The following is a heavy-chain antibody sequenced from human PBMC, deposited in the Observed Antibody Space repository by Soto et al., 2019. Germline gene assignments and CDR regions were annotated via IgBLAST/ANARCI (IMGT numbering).Heavy chain of an antibody. D-gene: IGHD6-25*01. CDR1: GGSISSGGYS. CDR3: ARLGSIAADDFDY. V-gene: IGHV4-30-2*01. J-gene: IGHJ4*02. Sequence: SETLSLTCAVSGGSISSGGYSWSWIRQPPGKGLEWIGYIYHSGSTYYNPSLKSRVTISVDRSKNQFSLKLSSVTAADTAVYYCARLGSIAADDFDYWGQGTLVTVSS. CDR2: IYHSGST.